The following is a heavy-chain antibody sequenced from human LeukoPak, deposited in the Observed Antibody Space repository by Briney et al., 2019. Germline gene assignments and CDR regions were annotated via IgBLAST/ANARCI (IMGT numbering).Heavy chain of an antibody. CDR3: ARGPWFYGSGSYYNY. D-gene: IGHD3-10*01. CDR1: GASFSGYY. Sequence: PSETLSLTCAVYGASFSGYYWNWIRQPPGKGLEWIGEINHSGSTNYNPSLKSRVTISVDTSKNQFSLRLSSVTAADTAVYYCARGPWFYGSGSYYNYWGQGTLVTVSS. CDR2: INHSGST. V-gene: IGHV4-34*01. J-gene: IGHJ4*02.